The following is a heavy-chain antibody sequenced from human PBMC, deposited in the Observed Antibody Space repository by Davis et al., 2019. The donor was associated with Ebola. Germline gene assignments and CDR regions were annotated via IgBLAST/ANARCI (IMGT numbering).Heavy chain of an antibody. V-gene: IGHV3-73*01. Sequence: GESLKISCAASGFTFSGSAMHWVRQASGKGLEWVGRIRGKANSYATAYAASVKGRFTISRDDSKNTAYLQMNSLKTEDTAVYYCTTTTDAFDIWGQGTMVTVSS. CDR3: TTTTDAFDI. CDR2: IRGKANSYAT. J-gene: IGHJ3*02. D-gene: IGHD1-7*01. CDR1: GFTFSGSA.